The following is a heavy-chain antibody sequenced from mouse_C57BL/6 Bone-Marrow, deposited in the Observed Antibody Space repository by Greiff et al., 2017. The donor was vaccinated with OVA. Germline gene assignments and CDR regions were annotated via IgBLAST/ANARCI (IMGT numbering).Heavy chain of an antibody. J-gene: IGHJ4*01. CDR2: ISSGSSTI. CDR1: GFTFSDYG. D-gene: IGHD1-1*01. CDR3: ERSNYGSRKGYSMDY. V-gene: IGHV5-17*01. Sequence: EVKLVESGGGLVKPGGSLKLSCAASGFTFSDYGMHWVRQAPEKGLEWVAYISSGSSTIYYVDTVKGRFTISRDNAKNTLFLQMTSMRSEDAAMYYYERSNYGSRKGYSMDYWGQGTSVTVSS.